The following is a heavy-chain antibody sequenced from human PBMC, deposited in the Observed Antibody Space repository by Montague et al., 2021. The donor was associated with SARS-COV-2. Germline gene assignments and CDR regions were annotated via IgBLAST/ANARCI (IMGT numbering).Heavy chain of an antibody. V-gene: IGHV4-39*01. Sequence: SETLSLTCTVSGGSISSSSYYWGWIRQPPGKGLEWIGSIYYSGSTYYNPSLKSRATISVDMSKNQFSLKLSSVTAADTAVYYCARQDDILTGYYYYGMDVWGQGTTVTVSS. D-gene: IGHD3-9*01. CDR2: IYYSGST. J-gene: IGHJ6*02. CDR1: GGSISSSSYY. CDR3: ARQDDILTGYYYYGMDV.